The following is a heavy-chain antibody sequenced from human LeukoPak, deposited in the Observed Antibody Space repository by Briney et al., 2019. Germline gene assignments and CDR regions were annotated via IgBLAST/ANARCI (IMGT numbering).Heavy chain of an antibody. D-gene: IGHD2-2*01. CDR3: AKGPLRGTAAATDY. CDR2: ISYDGSNK. J-gene: IGHJ4*02. CDR1: GFTFSSYG. Sequence: TGGSLRLSCAASGFTFSSYGMHWDRQAPGKGLEWVAVISYDGSNKYYADSVKGRFTISRDNSKNTLYLQMNSLRTEDTAVYYCAKGPLRGTAAATDYWGQGTLVTVSS. V-gene: IGHV3-30*18.